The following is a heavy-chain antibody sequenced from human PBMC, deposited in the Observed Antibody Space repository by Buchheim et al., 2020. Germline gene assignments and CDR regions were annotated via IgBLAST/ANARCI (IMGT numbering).Heavy chain of an antibody. J-gene: IGHJ4*02. CDR1: GYTYSDYW. V-gene: IGHV5-51*01. CDR2: IYPGNSNV. D-gene: IGHD1-1*01. CDR3: ARGGTDSRVLDY. Sequence: EVQLVQSGEEVKKAGESLKISCKGSGYTYSDYWIAWVRQMPGKGLEFMGTIYPGNSNVRYSPSFQGQVTISADKSISTAYVQWRSLKASDTAMYYCARGGTDSRVLDYWGQGAL.